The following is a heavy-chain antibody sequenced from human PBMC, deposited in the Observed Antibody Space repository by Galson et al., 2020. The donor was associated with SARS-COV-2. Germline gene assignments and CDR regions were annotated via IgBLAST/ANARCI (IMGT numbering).Heavy chain of an antibody. V-gene: IGHV3-21*01. Sequence: GEFLNISCAASGFTFSTHPMMLVRQAPGKGLEWVSSISSGSDYKFYEDSVKGRITISRNNAKNSLYLQMNTLRADDTAVYYCARGSHRAYCSGDRCGAFDIWGQGTMVTVSS. CDR2: ISSGSDYK. J-gene: IGHJ3*02. CDR3: ARGSHRAYCSGDRCGAFDI. CDR1: GFTFSTHP. D-gene: IGHD2-21*02.